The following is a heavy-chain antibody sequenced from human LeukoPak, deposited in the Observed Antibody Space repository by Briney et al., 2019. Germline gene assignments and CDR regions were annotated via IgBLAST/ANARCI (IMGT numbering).Heavy chain of an antibody. CDR2: IYYSGTT. Sequence: SETLSLTCTVSGDSISSGGFHWSWIRQHPGKGLEWIGYIYYSGTTYYNPSLKSRVSLSVDTSQNQFSLKLNSVTAADTAVYYCARHYGPWGQGTLVTVSS. J-gene: IGHJ5*02. CDR1: GDSISSGGFH. CDR3: ARHYGP. V-gene: IGHV4-31*03. D-gene: IGHD3-16*01.